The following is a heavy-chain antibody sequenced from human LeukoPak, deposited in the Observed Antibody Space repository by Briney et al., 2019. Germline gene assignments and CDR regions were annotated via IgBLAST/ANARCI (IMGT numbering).Heavy chain of an antibody. Sequence: GGSLRLSCAASGFSFSRYWMHWVRQAPGKGLVWVSRIDSDGTSTAYADSVKGRFTISRDNARNTLSLQMNSLRAEDTAVYYCVRDRASHFDHWGQGALVTVSS. V-gene: IGHV3-74*01. D-gene: IGHD3-10*01. CDR3: VRDRASHFDH. CDR1: GFSFSRYW. CDR2: IDSDGTST. J-gene: IGHJ4*02.